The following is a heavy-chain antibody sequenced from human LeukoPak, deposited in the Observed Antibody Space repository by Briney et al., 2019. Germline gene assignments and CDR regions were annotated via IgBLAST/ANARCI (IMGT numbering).Heavy chain of an antibody. CDR1: GGTLSSYA. CDR3: ARGGTMVRGVIPHYYYGMDV. V-gene: IGHV1-69*13. Sequence: SVKVSCKASGGTLSSYAIGWVRQAPGQGLEWMGGIIPIFGTANYAQKFQGRVTITADESTSTAYMELSSLRSEDTAVYYCARGGTMVRGVIPHYYYGMDVWGQGTTVTVSS. D-gene: IGHD3-10*01. CDR2: IIPIFGTA. J-gene: IGHJ6*02.